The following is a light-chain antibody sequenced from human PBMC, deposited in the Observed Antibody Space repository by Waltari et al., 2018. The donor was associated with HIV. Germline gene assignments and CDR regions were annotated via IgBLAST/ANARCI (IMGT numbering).Light chain of an antibody. CDR3: QQYNWHWT. V-gene: IGKV1-5*01. CDR1: QPVSSW. Sequence: DIQVTQSPSALSASVGDTVTISCRASQPVSSWMAWFLQRPSKAPRLLIYQASILASGVPSRFSGSRSGTDFSLTIRGLQPDDFGTYYCQQYNWHWTFGQGTRV. CDR2: QAS. J-gene: IGKJ1*01.